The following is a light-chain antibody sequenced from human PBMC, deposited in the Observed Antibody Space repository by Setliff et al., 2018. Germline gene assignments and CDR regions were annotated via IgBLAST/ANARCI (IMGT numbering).Light chain of an antibody. Sequence: QSVLTQPPSVSGAPGQRVTISCTGSSSNIGAGYDVHWYQQLPGTAPKLLIYGNSNRPSGVPDRFSGSKSGTSASLAITGLQAEDEADYYRQSYDSSLSVVVFGGGTKVTV. V-gene: IGLV1-40*01. J-gene: IGLJ2*01. CDR1: SSNIGAGYD. CDR2: GNS. CDR3: QSYDSSLSVVV.